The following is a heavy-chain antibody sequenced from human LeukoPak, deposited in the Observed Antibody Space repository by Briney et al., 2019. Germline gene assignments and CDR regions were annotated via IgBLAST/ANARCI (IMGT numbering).Heavy chain of an antibody. Sequence: GGSLRLSCAASGFTLRGYGMHWVRQAPGKGLEWVAFIRSDGSDKSYADSVKGRFTISRDNSENKLYLQINSLRVEDTAVYYCVKDAPTTGYHLDSWGQGTLVTVSS. CDR3: VKDAPTTGYHLDS. CDR1: GFTLRGYG. J-gene: IGHJ4*02. CDR2: IRSDGSDK. D-gene: IGHD1-1*01. V-gene: IGHV3-30*02.